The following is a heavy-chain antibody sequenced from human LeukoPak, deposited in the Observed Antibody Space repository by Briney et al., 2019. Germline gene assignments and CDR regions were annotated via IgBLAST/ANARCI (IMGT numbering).Heavy chain of an antibody. CDR2: IYANGGT. Sequence: PSETLSLTCTVAGGSISNYYWSWIRQPPGKGLEWIGYIYANGGTNYNPSLKSRVTISVDTSKNQFSLNLSSVTAADTAVYYCARHGKGRSYFYAFDIWGQGTMVTVSS. J-gene: IGHJ3*02. V-gene: IGHV4-4*08. CDR3: ARHGKGRSYFYAFDI. CDR1: GGSISNYY. D-gene: IGHD1-26*01.